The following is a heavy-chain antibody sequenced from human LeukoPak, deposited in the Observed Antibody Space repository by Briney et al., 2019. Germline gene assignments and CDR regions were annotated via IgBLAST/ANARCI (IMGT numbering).Heavy chain of an antibody. CDR1: DGSISSSSYY. CDR2: IYYSGST. Sequence: SETLSLTCSASDGSISSSSYYWDWIRQPPGKGLEWIGSIYYSGSTYSNPSLKSRVTISVDTSKNQFSLNLSSVTAADTAVYYCARSGYPGRLLDYWGQGTLVTVSS. D-gene: IGHD3-3*01. J-gene: IGHJ4*02. CDR3: ARSGYPGRLLDY. V-gene: IGHV4-39*07.